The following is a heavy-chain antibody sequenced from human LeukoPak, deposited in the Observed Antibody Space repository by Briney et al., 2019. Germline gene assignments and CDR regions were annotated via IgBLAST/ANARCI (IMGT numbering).Heavy chain of an antibody. CDR3: ARPYCSSANCPALDYYYYGLDV. CDR1: GGTFSSYA. Sequence: SVKVSCKASGGTFSSYAISWVRQAPGQGLEWMGGIIPIFGTANYAQKFQGRVTITADESTSTAYMELSSLRSEDTAVYYCARPYCSSANCPALDYYYYGLDVWGQGTTVTVSS. V-gene: IGHV1-69*13. D-gene: IGHD2-2*01. J-gene: IGHJ6*02. CDR2: IIPIFGTA.